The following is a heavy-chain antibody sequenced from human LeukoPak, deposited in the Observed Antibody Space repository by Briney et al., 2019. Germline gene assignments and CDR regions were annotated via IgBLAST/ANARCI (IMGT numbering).Heavy chain of an antibody. J-gene: IGHJ4*02. D-gene: IGHD5-24*01. CDR1: GYTFTSYA. CDR3: ARGRDGYKDFDY. CDR2: INPSGGST. V-gene: IGHV1-46*01. Sequence: ASVKVSCKASGYTFTSYAMNWVRQAPGQGLEWMGIINPSGGSTSYVQKFQGRVTMTRDTSTSTVYMELSSLRSEDTAVYYCARGRDGYKDFDYWGQGTLVTVSS.